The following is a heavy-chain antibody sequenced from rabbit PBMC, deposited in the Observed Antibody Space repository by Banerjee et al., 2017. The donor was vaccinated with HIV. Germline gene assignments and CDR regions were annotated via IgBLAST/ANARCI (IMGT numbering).Heavy chain of an antibody. Sequence: QEQLVESGGGLVTPGESLTLTCKASGFDFSSNAMCWVRQAPGKRPEWIACIYNGDDNTYYANWAKGRFTISKTSSTTVTLQMTSLTVADTATYFCARDRYASYGVGGYVYEGLDLWGQGTLVTVS. CDR2: IYNGDDNT. CDR1: GFDFSSNA. V-gene: IGHV1S47*01. D-gene: IGHD6-1*01. J-gene: IGHJ3*01. CDR3: ARDRYASYGVGGYVYEGLDL.